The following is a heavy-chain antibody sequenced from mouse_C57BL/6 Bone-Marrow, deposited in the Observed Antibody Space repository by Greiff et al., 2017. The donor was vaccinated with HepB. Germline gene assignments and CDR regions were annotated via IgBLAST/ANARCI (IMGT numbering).Heavy chain of an antibody. CDR2: IRNKANGYTT. D-gene: IGHD1-1*01. CDR3: ARSPYYYGSIYVKLGYFDY. CDR1: GFTFTDYY. Sequence: DVHLVESGGGLVQPGGSLSLSCAASGFTFTDYYMSWVRQPPGKALEWLGFIRNKANGYTTEYSASVKGRFTISRDNSQSILYLQMNALRAEDSATYYCARSPYYYGSIYVKLGYFDYWGQGTTLTVSS. V-gene: IGHV7-3*01. J-gene: IGHJ2*01.